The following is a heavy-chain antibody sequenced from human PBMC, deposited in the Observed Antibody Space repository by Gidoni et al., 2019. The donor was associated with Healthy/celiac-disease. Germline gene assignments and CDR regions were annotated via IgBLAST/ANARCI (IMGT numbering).Heavy chain of an antibody. J-gene: IGHJ4*02. CDR1: GGSFSGYY. D-gene: IGHD6-19*01. V-gene: IGHV4-34*01. CDR3: ARGLKEGRVAAEAVAVPESNPFDY. CDR2: INHSGST. Sequence: QVQLQQWGAGLLKHSEPLSLTCAVYGGSFSGYYWRCTRQPQGKGLEWIVEINHSGSTNYNPSRKSRVTISVDTSKNQFSLKLSSVTAADTAVYYCARGLKEGRVAAEAVAVPESNPFDYWGQGTLVTVSS.